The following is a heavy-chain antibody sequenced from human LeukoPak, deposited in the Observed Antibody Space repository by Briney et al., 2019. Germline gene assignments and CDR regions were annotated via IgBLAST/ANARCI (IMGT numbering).Heavy chain of an antibody. CDR1: GFTFSSYS. D-gene: IGHD3-10*01. CDR2: ISSSSSYI. Sequence: GGSLRLSCAASGFTFSSYSMNWVRQAPGKGLEWVSTISSSSSYIYYADSVKGRFTISRDNAKNSLYLQMNSLRAEDTAVYYCARDRIWFGELYLWDYWGQGTLVTVSS. CDR3: ARDRIWFGELYLWDY. J-gene: IGHJ4*02. V-gene: IGHV3-21*01.